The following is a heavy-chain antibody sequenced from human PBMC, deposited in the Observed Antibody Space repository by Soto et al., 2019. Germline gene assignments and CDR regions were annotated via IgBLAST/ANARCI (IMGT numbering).Heavy chain of an antibody. J-gene: IGHJ6*02. D-gene: IGHD3-10*01. CDR3: ARVGEAARTQTHYYYYGMDV. Sequence: QVQLVESGGGVVQPGRSLRLSCAASGFTFSSYAMHWVRQAPGKGLEWVAVISYDGSNKYYADSVKGRFTISRDNSKNTLYLQMNSLRAEDTAVYYCARVGEAARTQTHYYYYGMDVWGQGTTVTVSS. V-gene: IGHV3-30-3*01. CDR2: ISYDGSNK. CDR1: GFTFSSYA.